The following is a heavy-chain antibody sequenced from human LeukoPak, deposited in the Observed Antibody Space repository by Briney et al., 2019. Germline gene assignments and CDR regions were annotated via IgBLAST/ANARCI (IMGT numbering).Heavy chain of an antibody. J-gene: IGHJ6*03. V-gene: IGHV3-49*03. CDR3: TRAGYSSSWSQGHHQYYYMDV. CDR2: IRSKANGGTT. Sequence: GRSLRLSCTASGFTIGDYPMSWFRQAPGKGLEWVGLIRSKANGGTTEYAASVKGRYTISRDDSKSLAYLQMNSLKTADTTVYYCTRAGYSSSWSQGHHQYYYMDVWGKGTTVTVAS. CDR1: GFTIGDYP. D-gene: IGHD6-13*01.